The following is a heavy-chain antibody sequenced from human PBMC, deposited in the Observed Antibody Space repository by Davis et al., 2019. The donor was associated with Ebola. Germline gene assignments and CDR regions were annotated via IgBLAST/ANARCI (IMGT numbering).Heavy chain of an antibody. CDR1: GGSISSGGSS. CDR2: IFYSGST. J-gene: IGHJ4*02. D-gene: IGHD4-23*01. Sequence: MPSETLSPTCAVSGGSISSGGSSWSWIRQPPGKGLEWTGFIFYSGSTNYNPSLKSRVTISVDTSKNQFSLKLSSVTAADTAVYYCARDEAGGGLDYWGQGTLVTVSS. CDR3: ARDEAGGGLDY. V-gene: IGHV4-61*08.